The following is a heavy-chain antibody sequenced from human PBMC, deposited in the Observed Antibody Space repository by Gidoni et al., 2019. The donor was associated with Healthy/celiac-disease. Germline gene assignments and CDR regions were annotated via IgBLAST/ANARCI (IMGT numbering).Heavy chain of an antibody. CDR1: GFTFRSYS. J-gene: IGHJ3*02. CDR2: ISSSSSYI. CDR3: ARSLTIFGVVIGAFDI. V-gene: IGHV3-21*01. Sequence: EVQLVESGGGLVKPGGSLRLSCSASGFTFRSYSMNWVRQAPGKGLEWVSSISSSSSYIYYADSVKGRFTISRDNAKNSLYLQMNSLRAEDTAVYYCARSLTIFGVVIGAFDIWGQGTMVTVSS. D-gene: IGHD3-3*01.